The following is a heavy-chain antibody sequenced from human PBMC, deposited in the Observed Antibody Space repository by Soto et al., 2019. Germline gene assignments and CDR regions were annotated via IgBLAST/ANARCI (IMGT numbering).Heavy chain of an antibody. V-gene: IGHV1-18*01. J-gene: IGHJ3*01. CDR2: ISGYNRNT. Sequence: QAQLVQSGAEVRKPGASVKVSCQASGYTFASYGISWVRQAPRQGLEWMGWISGYNRNTKYAENLQDRVTMTTDISTSTAYMDLRNLRSDDTAVYYCARDPRAGHAFDVWGQATMVTISS. CDR3: ARDPRAGHAFDV. CDR1: GYTFASYG.